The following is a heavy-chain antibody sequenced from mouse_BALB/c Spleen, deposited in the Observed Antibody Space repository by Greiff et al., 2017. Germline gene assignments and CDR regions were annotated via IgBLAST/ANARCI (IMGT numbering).Heavy chain of an antibody. D-gene: IGHD2-4*01. CDR2: IYPGSGST. V-gene: IGHV1S22*01. CDR3: TRSAYYDYDGPWFAY. J-gene: IGHJ3*01. Sequence: LQQPGSELVRPGASVKLSCKASGYTFTSYWMHWVKHRPGQGLEWIGNIYPGSGSTNYDEKFKSKATLTVDTSSSTAYMQLSSLTSEDSAVYYCTRSAYYDYDGPWFAYWGQGTLVTVSA. CDR1: GYTFTSYW.